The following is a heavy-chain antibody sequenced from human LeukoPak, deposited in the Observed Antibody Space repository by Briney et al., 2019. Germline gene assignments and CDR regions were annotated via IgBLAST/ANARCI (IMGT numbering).Heavy chain of an antibody. J-gene: IGHJ4*02. V-gene: IGHV3-23*01. D-gene: IGHD3-22*01. CDR2: ISGSGGST. Sequence: GGSLRLSCAASGFTFSSYAMSWVRQAPGKGLEWVSGISGSGGSTYYADSVQGRFTISRDNSKNTLYPQMNSLRAEDTAVYYCAKVSGYYYDSSGYADYWGQGTLVTVSS. CDR1: GFTFSSYA. CDR3: AKVSGYYYDSSGYADY.